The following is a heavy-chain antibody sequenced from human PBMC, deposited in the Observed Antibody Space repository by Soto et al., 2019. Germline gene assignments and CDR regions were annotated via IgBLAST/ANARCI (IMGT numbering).Heavy chain of an antibody. Sequence: QVQLVQSGAEEKKPGASVKVSCKPSGYTFTGYAMHWVRQAPRQRLEWMGWINAGNGNTKYSQKFQGRVTITRDTSASTAYMELSSLRSEDTAVYYCARAVAVAADFDYWGQGTLVTVSS. CDR1: GYTFTGYA. CDR3: ARAVAVAADFDY. V-gene: IGHV1-3*05. J-gene: IGHJ4*02. D-gene: IGHD6-19*01. CDR2: INAGNGNT.